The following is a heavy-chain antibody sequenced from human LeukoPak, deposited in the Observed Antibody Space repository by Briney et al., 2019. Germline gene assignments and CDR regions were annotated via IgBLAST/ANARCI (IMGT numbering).Heavy chain of an antibody. CDR1: GFSFSSYG. J-gene: IGHJ6*03. D-gene: IGHD3-3*01. V-gene: IGHV3-64*01. Sequence: PGGSLRLSCVASGFSFSSYGMEWVRQAPGKGLEYVAAISSNGGSTDYANSVKGRFTISRDNSKNTLYLQMGSLRAEDMAVYYCARYGAEWPYKDVWGKGTTVTVSS. CDR3: ARYGAEWPYKDV. CDR2: ISSNGGST.